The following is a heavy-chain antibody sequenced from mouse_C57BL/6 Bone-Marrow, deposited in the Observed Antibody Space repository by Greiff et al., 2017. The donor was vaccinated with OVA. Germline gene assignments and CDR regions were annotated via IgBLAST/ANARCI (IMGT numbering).Heavy chain of an antibody. J-gene: IGHJ4*01. CDR1: GYTFTSYW. CDR3: ARGGWLLRYYYAMDY. V-gene: IGHV1-53*01. CDR2: INPSNGGT. D-gene: IGHD2-3*01. Sequence: QVQLQQPGTELVKPGASVKLSCKASGYTFTSYWMHWVKQRPGQGLEWIGNINPSNGGTNYNEKFKSKATLTVDKSSSTAYMQLSSLTSEDSAVYYCARGGWLLRYYYAMDYWGQGTSVTVSS.